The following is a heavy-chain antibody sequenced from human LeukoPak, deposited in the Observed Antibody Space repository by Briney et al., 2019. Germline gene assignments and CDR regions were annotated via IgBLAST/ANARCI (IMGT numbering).Heavy chain of an antibody. CDR3: ARVRWELLSADY. D-gene: IGHD1-26*01. V-gene: IGHV3-7*03. J-gene: IGHJ4*02. CDR1: GITFSSHW. Sequence: GGSLRLSCAASGITFSSHWMSWVRQAAGKGLEWVANIKQDGSEKYYVDSVKGRFTISRDNAKNSLYLQMNSLRAEDTAVYYCARVRWELLSADYWGQGTLVTVSS. CDR2: IKQDGSEK.